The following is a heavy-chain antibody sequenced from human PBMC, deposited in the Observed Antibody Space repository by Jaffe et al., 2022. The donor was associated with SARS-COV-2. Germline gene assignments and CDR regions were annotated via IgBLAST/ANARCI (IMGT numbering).Heavy chain of an antibody. J-gene: IGHJ4*02. D-gene: IGHD1-7*01. V-gene: IGHV1-3*01. CDR2: INAGNGNT. Sequence: QVQLVQSGAEVKKPGASVKVSCKASGYTFTSYAMHWVRQAPGQRLEWMGWINAGNGNTKYSQKFQGRVTITRDTSASTAYMELSSLRSEDTAVYYCARVGNFEANYFDYWGQGTLVTVSS. CDR1: GYTFTSYA. CDR3: ARVGNFEANYFDY.